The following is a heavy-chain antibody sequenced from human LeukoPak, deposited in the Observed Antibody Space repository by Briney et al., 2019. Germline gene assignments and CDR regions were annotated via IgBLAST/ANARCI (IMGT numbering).Heavy chain of an antibody. CDR2: ISGDGGST. Sequence: GGSLRLSCAASGFTFDDYAMPWVRQAPGKGLECVSLISGDGGSTYYADSVKGRFTISRDNSKNSLYLQMNSLRTEDTALYYCAKDYTTGYYYYGMDVWGQGTTVTVSS. CDR1: GFTFDDYA. J-gene: IGHJ6*02. V-gene: IGHV3-43*02. CDR3: AKDYTTGYYYYGMDV. D-gene: IGHD1-1*01.